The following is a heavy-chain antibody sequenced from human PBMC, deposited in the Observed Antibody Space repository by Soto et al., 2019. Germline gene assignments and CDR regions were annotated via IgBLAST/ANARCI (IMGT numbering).Heavy chain of an antibody. CDR1: GGSISSGGYS. J-gene: IGHJ4*02. V-gene: IGHV4-30-2*01. CDR3: ARVTDY. Sequence: QLQLQESGSGLVKPSQTLSLTCAVSGGSISSGGYSWSWIRQPPGKGLEWIGYIYHSGSTYYNPSLXSXXTISVDRSKNEFSLKVRSVTAADTALYYCARVTDYWAQGTLVTVSS. CDR2: IYHSGST.